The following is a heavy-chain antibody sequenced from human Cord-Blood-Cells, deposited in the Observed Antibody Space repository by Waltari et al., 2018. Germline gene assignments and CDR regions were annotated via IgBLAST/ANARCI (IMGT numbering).Heavy chain of an antibody. Sequence: QVQLVQSGAEVNKHGSSVKVPCKASGGTFTLYAIRWVRQAPGQGLEWMGRIIPILGIANYAQKFQGRVTITADKSTSTAYMELSSLRSEDTAVYYCARAGDLDYWGQGTLVTVSS. D-gene: IGHD7-27*01. CDR1: GGTFTLYA. CDR3: ARAGDLDY. J-gene: IGHJ4*02. CDR2: IIPILGIA. V-gene: IGHV1-69*09.